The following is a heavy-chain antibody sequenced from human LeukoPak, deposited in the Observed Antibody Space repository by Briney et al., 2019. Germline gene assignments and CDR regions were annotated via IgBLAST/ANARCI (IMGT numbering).Heavy chain of an antibody. J-gene: IGHJ6*03. CDR3: AKGRAGARQYMDV. CDR2: ISGSGGDT. V-gene: IGHV3-23*01. Sequence: GGTLRLSCAAPGFTFSNYGMSWVRQAPGKGLEWVSTISGSGGDTYYADSVKGRFTISRDNSKNTLYLQMNSLRTEDTAVYYCAKGRAGARQYMDVWGKGTTVTISS. CDR1: GFTFSNYG.